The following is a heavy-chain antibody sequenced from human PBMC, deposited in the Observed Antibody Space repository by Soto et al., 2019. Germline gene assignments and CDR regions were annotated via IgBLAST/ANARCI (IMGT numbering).Heavy chain of an antibody. CDR1: GFTFSTDS. J-gene: IGHJ4*02. CDR3: AKDARVDGYWDFDC. Sequence: AGSVRHSGAASGFTFSTDSMNWVRQAPGKGLEWVSGIYGDGSGTFYAGSVKGRFTISRDNSKNTLYLQMNSLRAEDTAVYYCAKDARVDGYWDFDCWGQGTLVTVSS. CDR2: IYGDGSGT. V-gene: IGHV3-23*01. D-gene: IGHD2-21*01.